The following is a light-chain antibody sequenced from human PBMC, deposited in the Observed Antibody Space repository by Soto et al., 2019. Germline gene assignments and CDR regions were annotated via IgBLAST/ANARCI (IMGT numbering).Light chain of an antibody. CDR1: RSNIGSNS. CDR3: AAWDDSLNGVV. V-gene: IGLV1-44*01. J-gene: IGLJ2*01. Sequence: QSVLTQPPSASGTPGQRVTISCSGSRSNIGSNSVNWYQQLPGTAPKLLIYSYNQRPSGVPDRFSGSKSGTSASLAISGLQSEDEADYYCAAWDDSLNGVVFGGGTKLTVL. CDR2: SYN.